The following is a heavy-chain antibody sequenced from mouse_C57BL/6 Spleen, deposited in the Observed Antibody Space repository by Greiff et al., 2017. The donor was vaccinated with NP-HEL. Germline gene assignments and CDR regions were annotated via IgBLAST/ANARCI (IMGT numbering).Heavy chain of an antibody. CDR2: ISSGSSTI. V-gene: IGHV5-17*01. Sequence: EVQLKESGGGLVKPGGSLKLSCAASGFTFSDYGMHWVRQAPEKGLEWVAYISSGSSTIYYADTVKGRFTISRDNAKNTLFLQMTSLRSEDTAMYYCARNDYDGDYYAMDYWGQGTSVTVSS. CDR3: ARNDYDGDYYAMDY. J-gene: IGHJ4*01. CDR1: GFTFSDYG. D-gene: IGHD2-4*01.